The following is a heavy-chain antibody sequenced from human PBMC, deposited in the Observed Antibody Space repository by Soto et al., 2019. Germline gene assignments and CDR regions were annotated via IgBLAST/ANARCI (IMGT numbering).Heavy chain of an antibody. CDR1: GYTFTGYY. J-gene: IGHJ4*02. V-gene: IGHV1-2*02. Sequence: ASGKVSYKASGYTFTGYYMHWVRQAPGQGLEWIGWINPNSGGTNYAQKFQGRFTMTRDTSISTAYMELSRLRSDDTAVYYCARGSAYSYGPQNDXWGQGTLVPVSX. CDR3: ARGSAYSYGPQNDX. CDR2: INPNSGGT. D-gene: IGHD5-18*01.